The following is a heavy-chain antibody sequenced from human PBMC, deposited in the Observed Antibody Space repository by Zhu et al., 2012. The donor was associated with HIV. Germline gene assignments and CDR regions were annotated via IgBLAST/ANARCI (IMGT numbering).Heavy chain of an antibody. Sequence: QVQLQQWGAGLLKPSETLSLTCAVSGGSLSNYCWSWIRQAPGRGLEWIGGDHSYWKFANYDPSLKSRVTMSLDTSKNQFSLKLTSVTAADTAVYYCARVGPFGPKYTFGYTRYYMDVWGKGTRSPSP. V-gene: IGHV4-34*02. D-gene: IGHD5-18*01. CDR1: GGSLSNYC. CDR2: HSYWKFA. J-gene: IGHJ6*03. CDR3: ARVGPFGPKYTFGYTRYYMDV.